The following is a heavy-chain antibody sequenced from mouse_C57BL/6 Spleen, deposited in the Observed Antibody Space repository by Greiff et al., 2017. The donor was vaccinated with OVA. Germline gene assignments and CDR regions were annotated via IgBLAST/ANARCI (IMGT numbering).Heavy chain of an antibody. CDR1: GYTFTSYW. CDR3: ARSLITTVYYYAMDY. CDR2: IHPNSGST. V-gene: IGHV1-64*01. D-gene: IGHD1-1*01. Sequence: VQLQQPGAELVKPGASVKLSCKASGYTFTSYWMHWVKQRPGQGLEWIGMIHPNSGSTNYDEKFKSKATLTVDKSSSTAYMQLSSLTSEDSAVYYCARSLITTVYYYAMDYWGQGTSVTVSS. J-gene: IGHJ4*01.